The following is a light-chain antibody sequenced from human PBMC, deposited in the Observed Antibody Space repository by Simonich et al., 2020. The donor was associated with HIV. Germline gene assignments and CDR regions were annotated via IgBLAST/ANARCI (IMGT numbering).Light chain of an antibody. CDR2: GAS. CDR1: QSVSSN. CDR3: QQYNNWPPLT. J-gene: IGKJ4*01. V-gene: IGKV3-15*01. Sequence: EIVMTQSPATLSVSQGERATLSCKPSQSVSSNLAWYQQKPGQSPRLLIYGASTRATGSPARCSGSGSGTEFTLTISSMQSEDFAVYYCQQYNNWPPLTFGGGTKVEIK.